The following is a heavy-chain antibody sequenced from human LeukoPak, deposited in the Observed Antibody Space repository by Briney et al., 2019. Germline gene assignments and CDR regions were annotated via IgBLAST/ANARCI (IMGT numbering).Heavy chain of an antibody. CDR1: GFTFSSYG. CDR2: ISYDGSNK. J-gene: IGHJ5*02. Sequence: GGSLRLSCAASGFTFSSYGMHWVRQAPGKGLEWVAVISYDGSNKYYADSVKGRFTISRDNSKNTLYLQMNSLRAEDTAVYYCARSTTVILNFDPWAREPWSPSPQ. CDR3: ARSTTVILNFDP. V-gene: IGHV3-30*03. D-gene: IGHD4-17*01.